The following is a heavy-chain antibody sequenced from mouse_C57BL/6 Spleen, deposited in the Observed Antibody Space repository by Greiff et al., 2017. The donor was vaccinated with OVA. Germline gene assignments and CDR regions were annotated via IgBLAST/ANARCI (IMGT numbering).Heavy chain of an antibody. CDR3: ACYYGSRDYAMDY. CDR1: GYTFTSYW. CDR2: IYPGSGST. V-gene: IGHV1-55*01. J-gene: IGHJ4*01. Sequence: QVQLQQSGAELVKPGASVKMSCKASGYTFTSYWITWVKQRPGQGLEWIGDIYPGSGSTNYNEKFKSKATLTVDTSSSTAYMQLSSLTSEDSAVYYCACYYGSRDYAMDYWGQGTSVTVSS. D-gene: IGHD1-1*01.